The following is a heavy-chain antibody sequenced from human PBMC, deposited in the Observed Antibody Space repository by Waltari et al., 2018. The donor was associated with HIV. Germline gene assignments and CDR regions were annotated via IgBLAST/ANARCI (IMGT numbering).Heavy chain of an antibody. CDR2: FSYSGST. V-gene: IGHV4-39*01. Sequence: QLQLQESGPGLVKPSETLSLTCTVSGGSISSNTYYWGWIRQPPGKGLEWIGTFSYSGSTYYTQSLKSRVTISVDTSKNQCSLKLNSVTAADTAVYYCATYSDFWSGYSERHSYEYGINVWGQGTTVTVSS. J-gene: IGHJ6*02. D-gene: IGHD3-3*01. CDR1: GGSISSNTYY. CDR3: ATYSDFWSGYSERHSYEYGINV.